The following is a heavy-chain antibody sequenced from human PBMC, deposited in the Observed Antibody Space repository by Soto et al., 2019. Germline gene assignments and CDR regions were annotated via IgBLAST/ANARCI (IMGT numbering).Heavy chain of an antibody. CDR1: GFSLSSREMA. D-gene: IGHD3-10*01. CDR2: VYWDDDE. V-gene: IGHV2-5*02. CDR3: ARFNTSVRRTIEAFDV. J-gene: IGHJ3*01. Sequence: QITLKESGPTLVKPTQTLTLTCSFSGFSLSSREMAVGWIRQPPGKALEWLALVYWDDDERYSPSLNKSLHITKDTAKNQVVLMMTNMDPVDTGTYYCARFNTSVRRTIEAFDVWGQGTTVTVYS.